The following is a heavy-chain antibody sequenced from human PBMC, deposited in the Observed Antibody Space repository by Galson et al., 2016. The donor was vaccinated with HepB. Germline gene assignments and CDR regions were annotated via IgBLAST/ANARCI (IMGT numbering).Heavy chain of an antibody. CDR2: INPTGGSS. J-gene: IGHJ4*02. CDR3: ASALLGSGYYY. Sequence: SVKVSCKASGDTLTTYLMHWVRQVPGQGLEWMGLINPTGGSSNYAPKFMDRVTITWDTSTSTVDMDLSGLKPDDTAVYYCASALLGSGYYYWGQGTLVTVSS. CDR1: GDTLTTYL. V-gene: IGHV1-46*01. D-gene: IGHD3-22*01.